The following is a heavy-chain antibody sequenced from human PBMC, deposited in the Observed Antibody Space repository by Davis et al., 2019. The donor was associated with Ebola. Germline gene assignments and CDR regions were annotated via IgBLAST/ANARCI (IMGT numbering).Heavy chain of an antibody. Sequence: SETLSLTCTVSGVSISNYYWSWIRQPPGKGLEWIGYIYYSGSTNYNPSLKSRVTISVDTSKNQFSLKLSSVTAADTAVYYCAREPNGDYDAFDIWGQGTMVTVSS. D-gene: IGHD4-17*01. CDR2: IYYSGST. CDR1: GVSISNYY. CDR3: AREPNGDYDAFDI. V-gene: IGHV4-59*01. J-gene: IGHJ3*02.